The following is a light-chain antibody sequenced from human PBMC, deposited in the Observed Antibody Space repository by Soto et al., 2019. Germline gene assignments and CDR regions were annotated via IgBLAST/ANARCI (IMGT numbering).Light chain of an antibody. CDR1: RGIRDD. CDR3: LQDYTYPYT. CDR2: AAS. V-gene: IGKV1-6*01. Sequence: AIQMTQSPSSLSASVGDRVTITCRASRGIRDDLGWYQQKPGKAPRLLIYAASSLESGVPSRFSGSGSGTDFTLTISSLQPEDIATYFCLQDYTYPYTFGYGTKLEIK. J-gene: IGKJ2*01.